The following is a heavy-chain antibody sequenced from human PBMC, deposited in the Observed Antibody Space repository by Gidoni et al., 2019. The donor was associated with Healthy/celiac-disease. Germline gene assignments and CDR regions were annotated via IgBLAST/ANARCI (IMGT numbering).Heavy chain of an antibody. CDR2: IYYSGST. V-gene: IGHV4-39*01. J-gene: IGHJ6*02. CDR1: GGPISSSSYY. D-gene: IGHD2-2*01. CDR3: ARLVVPAAIPYLGGMDV. Sequence: QLQLQESGPGLVKPSETLSLTCTVSGGPISSSSYYWGWLRQPPGKGLEWIGSIYYSGSTYYNPSLKSRVTISVDTSKNQFSLKLSSVTAADTAVYYCARLVVPAAIPYLGGMDVWGQGTTVTVSS.